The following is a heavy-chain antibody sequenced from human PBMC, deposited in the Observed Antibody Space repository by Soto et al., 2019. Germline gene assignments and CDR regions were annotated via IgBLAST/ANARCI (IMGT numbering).Heavy chain of an antibody. J-gene: IGHJ4*02. V-gene: IGHV3-23*01. CDR3: AKRLYREEDGYNFFDS. D-gene: IGHD5-12*01. CDR2: ISGRGGST. Sequence: GGSLRLSCSASGFTFSNCAMSWVRQAPGKGLEWVSTISGRGGSTYYADSVKGRLTISRDNSKNTLFLQMNSLRAEDTAVYYCAKRLYREEDGYNFFDSWGQGTLVTVSS. CDR1: GFTFSNCA.